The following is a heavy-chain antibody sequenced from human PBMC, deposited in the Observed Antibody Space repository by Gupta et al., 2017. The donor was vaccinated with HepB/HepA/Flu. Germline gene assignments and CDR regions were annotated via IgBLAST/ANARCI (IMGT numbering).Heavy chain of an antibody. V-gene: IGHV5-51*01. Sequence: EVQLVQSGAEVKASGESLKISCKGSGSIFSNSWIGWVRQMPGRGLEGMGIIYPGDSDTRYSPSFQGQVTISADKSISTAYGQWSSLKASDTAMYYCARRRSGTYLDYWGQGTLVTVSS. CDR3: ARRRSGTYLDY. CDR1: GSIFSNSW. CDR2: IYPGDSDT. D-gene: IGHD1-26*01. J-gene: IGHJ4*02.